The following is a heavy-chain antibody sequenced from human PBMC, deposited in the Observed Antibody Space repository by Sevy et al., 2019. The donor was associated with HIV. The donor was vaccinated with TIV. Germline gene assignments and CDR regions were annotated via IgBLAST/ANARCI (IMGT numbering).Heavy chain of an antibody. Sequence: RGCLRLSCNASGITFSTSVMNWVRQSPDRGLEWVSSISGDTYYTHYADSMRGRFIVSRDNAKNSLFLEMNSLTVEDTAVYYSTSASLLGYCSTTRCYYAFDIWGPGTLVDVSS. V-gene: IGHV3-21*04. J-gene: IGHJ3*02. CDR1: GITFSTSV. CDR2: ISGDTYYT. D-gene: IGHD2-2*01. CDR3: TSASLLGYCSTTRCYYAFDI.